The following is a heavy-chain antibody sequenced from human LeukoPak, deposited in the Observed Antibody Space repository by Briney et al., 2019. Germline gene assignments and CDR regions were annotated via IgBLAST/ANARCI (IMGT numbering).Heavy chain of an antibody. D-gene: IGHD6-13*01. CDR1: GGSFSDYY. CDR2: INHSGST. Sequence: SETLSLTCAVYGGSFSDYYWSWIRQPPGKGLEWIGEINHSGSTIYNPSLKSRVTISLDTSKKQFSLKLSSVTAADTAVYYCARVGHIAAAGTYDYWGQGTLVTVSS. V-gene: IGHV4-34*01. CDR3: ARVGHIAAAGTYDY. J-gene: IGHJ4*02.